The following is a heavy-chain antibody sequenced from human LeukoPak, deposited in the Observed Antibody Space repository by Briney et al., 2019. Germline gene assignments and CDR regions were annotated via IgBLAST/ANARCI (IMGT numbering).Heavy chain of an antibody. V-gene: IGHV3-48*03. CDR1: GFIFNNYE. D-gene: IGHD3-9*01. CDR3: ARGPFEDILTGYSSYYYYYYMDV. CDR2: ISISGGSI. Sequence: GGSLRLSCAASGFIFNNYEMNWVRQAPGKGLEWVSYISISGGSIYYADSVKGRFTISRDNSKNTLYLQMNSLRAEDTAVYYCARGPFEDILTGYSSYYYYYYMDVWGKGTTVTVSS. J-gene: IGHJ6*03.